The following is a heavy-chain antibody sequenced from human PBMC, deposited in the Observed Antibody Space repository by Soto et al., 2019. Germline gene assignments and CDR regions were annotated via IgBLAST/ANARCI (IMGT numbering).Heavy chain of an antibody. V-gene: IGHV1-69*12. CDR3: ARARASSCPVGRWFDP. CDR1: GGTFSSYA. CDR2: IIPIFGTG. Sequence: QVQLVQSGAEVKKPGSSVKVSCKASGGTFSSYAISWVRQAPGQGLEWMGGIIPIFGTGNNAQKFQGRVTITADESTRTASMALSSLRSEDTAVYYCARARASSCPVGRWFDPGGQGTLVTVSS. J-gene: IGHJ5*02. D-gene: IGHD2-15*01.